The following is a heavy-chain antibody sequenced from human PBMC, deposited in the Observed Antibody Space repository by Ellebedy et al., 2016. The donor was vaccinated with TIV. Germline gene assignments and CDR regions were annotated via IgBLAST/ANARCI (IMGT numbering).Heavy chain of an antibody. V-gene: IGHV3-21*01. D-gene: IGHD1-26*01. CDR3: TRVSTAVGRDVGP. CDR2: IAFDSSHI. J-gene: IGHJ5*02. Sequence: PGGSLRLSCAASGFSFSAYSMNWVRQAPGKGLEWVSSIAFDSSHIYYADSVKGRFTISRDNAKSSLYLQMNSLRAEDTAVYYCTRVSTAVGRDVGPWGQGTLVTVSS. CDR1: GFSFSAYS.